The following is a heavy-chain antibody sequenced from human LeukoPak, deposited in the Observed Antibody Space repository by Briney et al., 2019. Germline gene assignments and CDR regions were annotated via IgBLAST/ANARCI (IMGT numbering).Heavy chain of an antibody. D-gene: IGHD2-2*01. Sequence: ASVKVSCKASGGTFSSYAISWVRQAPGQGLEWMGGIIPIFGTANYAQKFQGRVTITADESTSTAYMELSSLRSEDTAVYYCARGEYQLLSDHYYYYYMDVWGKGTTVTISS. CDR1: GGTFSSYA. J-gene: IGHJ6*03. CDR3: ARGEYQLLSDHYYYYYMDV. CDR2: IIPIFGTA. V-gene: IGHV1-69*13.